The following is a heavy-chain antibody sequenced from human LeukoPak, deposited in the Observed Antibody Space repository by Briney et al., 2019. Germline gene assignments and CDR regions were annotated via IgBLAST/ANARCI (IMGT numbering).Heavy chain of an antibody. J-gene: IGHJ5*02. V-gene: IGHV3-30*02. CDR2: IRYDGSNK. Sequence: PGGSLRLSCVASGFTFSSYGMHWVRQAPGKGLEWVAFIRYDGSNKYYADSVKARFTISRDNSKNTLYLQMNSLRSEDTAVYYCARAQGYSSGWYRDWFDPWGQGTLVTVSS. D-gene: IGHD6-19*01. CDR1: GFTFSSYG. CDR3: ARAQGYSSGWYRDWFDP.